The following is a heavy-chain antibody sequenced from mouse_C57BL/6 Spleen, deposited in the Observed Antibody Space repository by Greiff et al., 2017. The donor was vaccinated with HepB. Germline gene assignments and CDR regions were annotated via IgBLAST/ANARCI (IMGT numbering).Heavy chain of an antibody. Sequence: VQLQQSGAELVKPGASVKLSCKASGYTFTEYTIHWVKQRSGQGLEWIGWFYPGSGSIKYNEKFKDKATLTADKSSSTVYMELSRLTSEDSAVYFCARHERGEMADYPYYFDYWGQGTTLTVSS. CDR2: FYPGSGSI. CDR3: ARHERGEMADYPYYFDY. D-gene: IGHD2-4*01. V-gene: IGHV1-62-2*01. CDR1: GYTFTEYT. J-gene: IGHJ2*01.